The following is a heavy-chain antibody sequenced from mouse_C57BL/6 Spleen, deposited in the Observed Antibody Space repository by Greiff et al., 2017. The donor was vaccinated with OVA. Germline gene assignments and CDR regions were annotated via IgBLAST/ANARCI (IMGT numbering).Heavy chain of an antibody. CDR2: INPNNGGT. V-gene: IGHV1-18*01. Sequence: VQLQQSGPELVKPGASVKIPCKASGYTFTDYNMDWVKQSHGKSLEWIGDINPNNGGTIYNQKFKGKATLTVDRSSSTAYMELRSLTSEDTAVYYCARRQLRLRHYYAMDYWGQGTSVTVSS. D-gene: IGHD3-2*02. CDR3: ARRQLRLRHYYAMDY. J-gene: IGHJ4*01. CDR1: GYTFTDYN.